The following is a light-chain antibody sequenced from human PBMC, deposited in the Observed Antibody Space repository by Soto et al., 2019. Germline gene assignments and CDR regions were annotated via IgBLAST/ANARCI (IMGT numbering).Light chain of an antibody. CDR3: SSYTSSRTYVV. CDR2: DVS. V-gene: IGLV2-14*01. J-gene: IGLJ2*01. Sequence: QSALTQPASVSGSPGQSITISCSGTSNDIGGSNYVSWYQQYPGKAPKLMIYDVSYRPSGVSNRFSGSKSGNTASLTISGLRAEDEADYYCSSYTSSRTYVVFGGGTKLTVL. CDR1: SNDIGGSNY.